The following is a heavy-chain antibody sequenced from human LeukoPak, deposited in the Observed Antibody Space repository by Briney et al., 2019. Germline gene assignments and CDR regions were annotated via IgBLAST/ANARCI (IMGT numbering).Heavy chain of an antibody. V-gene: IGHV4-34*01. CDR3: ARGRGYSGYDDDY. CDR1: GGSFGGYY. CDR2: INHSGST. D-gene: IGHD5-12*01. J-gene: IGHJ4*02. Sequence: PSETLSLTCAVYGGSFGGYYWTWIRQPPGKGLEWIGEINHSGSTNYNPSLKSRVTISVGMSNNQFALKLTSVTAADTAVYYCARGRGYSGYDDDYWGQGTLVTVSS.